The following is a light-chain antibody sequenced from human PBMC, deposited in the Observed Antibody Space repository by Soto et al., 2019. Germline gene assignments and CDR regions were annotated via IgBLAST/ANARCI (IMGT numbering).Light chain of an antibody. CDR2: GAS. CDR3: QEYNNWPLLT. Sequence: EIVLTQSPATLSVSPGDRATLSCRASQSFNSNLARYHLKPGQAPRLLIYGASIRAAGIPARFTGSESGTEFTLSISSLQSEDFAVYYCQEYNNWPLLTFGQGTRLEIK. J-gene: IGKJ5*01. CDR1: QSFNSN. V-gene: IGKV3-15*01.